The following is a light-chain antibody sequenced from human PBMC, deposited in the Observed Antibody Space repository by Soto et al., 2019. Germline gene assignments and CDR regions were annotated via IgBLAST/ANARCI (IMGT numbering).Light chain of an antibody. V-gene: IGKV3D-20*02. J-gene: IGKJ5*01. Sequence: IVLKQSPDTLSFSPGERATLSCSASQSVPNSRLDWYQQKPGQAPSLVISDTSIRATGIPERVSGSGYGTDLTITISSIETEDSEVYYCQQRHMWPITFGHGTRLEIK. CDR3: QQRHMWPIT. CDR1: QSVPNSR. CDR2: DTS.